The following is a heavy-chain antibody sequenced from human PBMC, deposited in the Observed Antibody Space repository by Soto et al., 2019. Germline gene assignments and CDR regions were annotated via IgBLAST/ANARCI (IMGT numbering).Heavy chain of an antibody. V-gene: IGHV3-7*01. D-gene: IGHD3-16*02. Sequence: GGSLRLSCAASGFTFSSYWMSWVRQAPGKGLEWVANIKQDGSEKYYVDSVKGRFTISRDNAKNSLYLQMNSLRAEDTAVYYCARDKYYDYVWGSYRLDYWGQGTLVTVSS. CDR3: ARDKYYDYVWGSYRLDY. CDR2: IKQDGSEK. J-gene: IGHJ4*02. CDR1: GFTFSSYW.